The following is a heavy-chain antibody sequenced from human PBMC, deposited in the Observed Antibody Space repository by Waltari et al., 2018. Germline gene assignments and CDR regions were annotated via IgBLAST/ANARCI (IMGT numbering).Heavy chain of an antibody. Sequence: QVQLQESGPGLVKPSETLSLTCTVSGGSISNFFWSWIRQPPGKGLEWIGYIYYSGSSNYNPSLKSRFTISVDTSKNQFSLNLNSVTAADTAVYYCARASGLWASFDYWGQGTLATVSS. CDR2: IYYSGSS. CDR3: ARASGLWASFDY. J-gene: IGHJ4*02. D-gene: IGHD3-16*01. V-gene: IGHV4-59*01. CDR1: GGSISNFF.